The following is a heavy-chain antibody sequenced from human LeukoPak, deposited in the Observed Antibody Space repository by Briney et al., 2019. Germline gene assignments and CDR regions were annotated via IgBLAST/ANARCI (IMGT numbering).Heavy chain of an antibody. J-gene: IGHJ5*02. CDR3: ARDYGGATRGWFDP. CDR2: IYSSGTT. CDR1: GFIVSSYY. Sequence: SGGSLRLSCAASGFIVSSYYMSWVRQAPGKGLEWVSVIYSSGTTYYADSVKGRFVISRDSSKNTLYLQMNSLKPDDTAGYYCARDYGGATRGWFDPWGQGTLVTVSS. D-gene: IGHD4-23*01. V-gene: IGHV3-66*03.